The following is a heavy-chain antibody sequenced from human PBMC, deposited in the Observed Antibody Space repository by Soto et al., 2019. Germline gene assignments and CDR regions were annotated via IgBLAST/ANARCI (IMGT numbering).Heavy chain of an antibody. J-gene: IGHJ4*02. V-gene: IGHV3-7*01. CDR1: GFTFSTYW. CDR3: ATDSGTSDY. CDR2: IKQDGSER. D-gene: IGHD1-1*01. Sequence: GGSLRLSCAASGFTFSTYWMSWVHQAPGKGLEWVANIKQDGSERYYVDSVTGRFTISRDNAKNSLYLQMNSLRGEDTAVYYCATDSGTSDYWGQGTLVTVSS.